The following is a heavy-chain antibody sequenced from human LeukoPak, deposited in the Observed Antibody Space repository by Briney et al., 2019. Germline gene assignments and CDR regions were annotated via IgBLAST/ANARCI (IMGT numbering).Heavy chain of an antibody. D-gene: IGHD5-12*01. CDR3: ARIKSGYARFDY. J-gene: IGHJ4*02. CDR1: GFTFSSYS. Sequence: GGSLRLSCAASGFTFSSYSMNWVRQAPGKGLEWVSYIISSSNTRYYADSVKGRFTISRDNAKNSLYLQMNSLRAEDTAVYYCARIKSGYARFDYWGQGTLVTVSS. CDR2: IISSSNTR. V-gene: IGHV3-48*04.